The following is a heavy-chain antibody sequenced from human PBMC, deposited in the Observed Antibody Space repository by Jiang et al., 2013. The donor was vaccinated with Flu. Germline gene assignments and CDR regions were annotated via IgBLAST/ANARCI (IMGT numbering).Heavy chain of an antibody. CDR3: SKWIYYFEN. D-gene: IGHD5-12*01. CDR2: ISSAGDAI. J-gene: IGHJ4*02. Sequence: QLLESGGGLVQPGDSLRLSCSASGFPFSNYAMNWVRQAPGKGLEWVSAISSAGDAILYADSVRGRFTISRDNSKNTLYLQMNSLRAEDTALYYCSKWIYYFENWGQGTLVTVSS. V-gene: IGHV3-23*01. CDR1: GFPFSNYA.